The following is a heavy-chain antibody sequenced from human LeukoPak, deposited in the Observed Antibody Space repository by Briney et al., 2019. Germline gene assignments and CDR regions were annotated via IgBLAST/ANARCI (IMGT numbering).Heavy chain of an antibody. CDR2: IGNKASNYAT. CDR1: GFTFSGSA. J-gene: IGHJ4*02. D-gene: IGHD3-3*01. Sequence: GGSLRLSCAASGFTFSGSAMHWVRQASGKGLEWVGHIGNKASNYATVYAASLKGRFTISRDDSKDTAYLQVNSLKTEDTAVYYCAGNYDSWTGLNYWGQGTLVTVSS. CDR3: AGNYDSWTGLNY. V-gene: IGHV3-73*01.